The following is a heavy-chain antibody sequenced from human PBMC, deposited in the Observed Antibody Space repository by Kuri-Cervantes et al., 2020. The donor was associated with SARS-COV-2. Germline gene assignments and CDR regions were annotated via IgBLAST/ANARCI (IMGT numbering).Heavy chain of an antibody. CDR2: ISSSSSYI. CDR1: GFTFSSYS. CDR3: ARDSSIVVGRKGYYGMDV. V-gene: IGHV3-21*01. J-gene: IGHJ6*02. D-gene: IGHD2-2*01. Sequence: GESLKISCAASGFTFSSYSMNWVRQAPGEGLEWVSSISSSSSYIYYADSVKGRFTISRDNAKNSLYLQMNSLRVEDTAVYYCARDSSIVVGRKGYYGMDVWGQGTTVTVSS.